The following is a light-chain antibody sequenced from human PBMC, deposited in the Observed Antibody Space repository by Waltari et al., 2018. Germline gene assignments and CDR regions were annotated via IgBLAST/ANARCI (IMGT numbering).Light chain of an antibody. CDR2: GVS. CDR1: RSVSSAY. CDR3: QHYGNSLYT. V-gene: IGKV3-20*01. J-gene: IGKJ2*01. Sequence: VLTQSPGTLSLSPGERGALPCRASRSVSSAYLAWYQQKPGQSPRLLIYGVSSRASGIPDRFSGSGSGTDFTLTISRLEPEDFAVYYCQHYGNSLYTFGQGTKLEIK.